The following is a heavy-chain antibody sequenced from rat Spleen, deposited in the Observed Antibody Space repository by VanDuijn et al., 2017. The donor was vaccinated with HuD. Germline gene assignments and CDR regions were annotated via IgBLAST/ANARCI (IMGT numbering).Heavy chain of an antibody. J-gene: IGHJ2*01. CDR3: TTDRPGALMEA. Sequence: EVQLVESGGGLVQPGRSMKLSCAASGFTFSSYDMAWVRQAPTKGLEWVATISSDGGRNFYRDSVKGRFTISRDNAKSSLYLEMDSLGSEDTATYYCTTDRPGALMEAWGQGVMVTVSS. D-gene: IGHD1-3*01. CDR1: GFTFSSYD. CDR2: ISSDGGRN. V-gene: IGHV5-20*01.